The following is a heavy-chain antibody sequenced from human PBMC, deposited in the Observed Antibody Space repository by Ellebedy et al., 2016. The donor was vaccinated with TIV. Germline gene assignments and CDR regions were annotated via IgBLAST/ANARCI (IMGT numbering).Heavy chain of an antibody. D-gene: IGHD4-23*01. V-gene: IGHV3-43*01. CDR1: GFNFDDYT. Sequence: GGSLRLSCAASGFNFDDYTMHWVRQAPGKGLEWVSLISWDGGSTYYADSVKGRFTISRDNSKNSLYLQMNSLRAEDTAVYYCARGGGNWDYWYFDLWGRGTLVTVSS. CDR3: ARGGGNWDYWYFDL. J-gene: IGHJ2*01. CDR2: ISWDGGST.